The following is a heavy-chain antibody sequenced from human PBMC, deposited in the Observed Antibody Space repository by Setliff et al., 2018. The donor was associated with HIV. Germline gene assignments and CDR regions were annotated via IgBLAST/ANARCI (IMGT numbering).Heavy chain of an antibody. CDR3: ARDRSSGWWRDAFDI. CDR1: GYSFTSYW. V-gene: IGHV3-7*01. Sequence: GESLKISCKGSGYSFTSYWIGWVRQMPGKGLEWVANIKQDGSEKYYVDSVKGRFTISRDNAKNSLYLQMNSLRAEDTAVYYCARDRSSGWWRDAFDIWGQGTMVTVSS. CDR2: IKQDGSEK. J-gene: IGHJ3*02. D-gene: IGHD6-19*01.